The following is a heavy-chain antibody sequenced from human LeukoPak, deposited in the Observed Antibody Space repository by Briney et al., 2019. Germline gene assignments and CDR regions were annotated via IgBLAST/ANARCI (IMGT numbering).Heavy chain of an antibody. CDR1: GYTFTGYY. J-gene: IGHJ4*02. Sequence: ASVKVFCKASGYTFTGYYMHWVRQAPGQGLEWMGWINPNSGGTNYAQKFQGRVTMTRDTSISTAYMELSRLRSDDTAVYYCARDVSLSDFFDYWGQGTLVTVSS. CDR2: INPNSGGT. D-gene: IGHD3-3*01. V-gene: IGHV1-2*02. CDR3: ARDVSLSDFFDY.